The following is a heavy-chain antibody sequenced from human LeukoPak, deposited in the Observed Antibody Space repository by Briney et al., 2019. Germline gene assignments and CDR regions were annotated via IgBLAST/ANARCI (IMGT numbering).Heavy chain of an antibody. J-gene: IGHJ4*02. CDR2: ISSSGSTI. CDR1: GFNFSIYS. Sequence: GGSLRLSCAASGFNFSIYSMNWVRQAPGKGLEWVSYISSSGSTIYYADSVKGRFTISRDNAKNSLYLQMNSLRAEDTAVYYCARKATVVTPDYWGQGTLVTVSS. V-gene: IGHV3-48*04. CDR3: ARKATVVTPDY. D-gene: IGHD4-23*01.